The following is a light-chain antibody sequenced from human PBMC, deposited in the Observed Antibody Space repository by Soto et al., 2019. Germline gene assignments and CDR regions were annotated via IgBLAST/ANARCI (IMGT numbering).Light chain of an antibody. CDR2: SNN. V-gene: IGLV1-44*01. CDR1: SSNIGSNT. J-gene: IGLJ3*02. CDR3: AAWDDSLEGGV. Sequence: QAVVTQPPSASGTPGQRVTISCSGSSSNIGSNTVNWYQQLPGTAPKLLIYSNNQRPSGVPDRFSGSKSGTSASLAISGLQSEDEADYYCAAWDDSLEGGVFGGGTKLTVL.